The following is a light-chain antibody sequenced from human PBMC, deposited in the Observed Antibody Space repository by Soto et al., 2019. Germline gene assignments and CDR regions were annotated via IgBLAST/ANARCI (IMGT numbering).Light chain of an antibody. CDR3: QQSYSTPYT. V-gene: IGKV1-39*01. CDR2: AAS. J-gene: IGKJ2*01. CDR1: QSISTY. Sequence: DLQMTQSPSSLSASVGDRVTITCRASQSISTYLNWYQQKPGKAPKLLIYAASSLQSEVPSRFIGSGSGTDFTLTISTLQSEDFATYYCQQSYSTPYTFGQGTKLEIK.